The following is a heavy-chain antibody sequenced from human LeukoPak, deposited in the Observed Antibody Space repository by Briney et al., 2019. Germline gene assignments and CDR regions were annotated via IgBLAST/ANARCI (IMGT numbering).Heavy chain of an antibody. Sequence: SETLSLTCTVSGGSISSYYWSWIRQPPGKGLEWIGYIYYSGSTNYNPSLKRGVTISVDTNKKKFSLNLSSVTAADTAVYYCARHEGYGSGITGAFYIWGQGTMVTVSS. CDR3: ARHEGYGSGITGAFYI. CDR2: IYYSGST. D-gene: IGHD3-10*01. V-gene: IGHV4-59*08. J-gene: IGHJ3*02. CDR1: GGSISSYY.